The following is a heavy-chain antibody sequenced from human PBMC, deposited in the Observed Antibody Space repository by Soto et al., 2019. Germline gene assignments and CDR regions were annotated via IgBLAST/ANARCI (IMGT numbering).Heavy chain of an antibody. CDR2: FESGGSI. J-gene: IGHJ4*02. Sequence: GGSLRLTCAASGFSVRTNYMSWVRQAPGKGLEWVSVFESGGSIYYADSVKGRFIISRDYAKNTVYLQMNSLRADDTAVYYGAIAGLTPHFFDYWGQGTMVTVSS. V-gene: IGHV3-53*01. CDR1: GFSVRTNY. CDR3: AIAGLTPHFFDY. D-gene: IGHD3-3*02.